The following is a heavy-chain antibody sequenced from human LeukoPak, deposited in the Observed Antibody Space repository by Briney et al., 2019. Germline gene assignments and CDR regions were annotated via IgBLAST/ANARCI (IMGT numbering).Heavy chain of an antibody. CDR2: IYYSGST. V-gene: IGHV4-59*01. Sequence: PSETLSLTCTVSGGSISSYYWSWIRQPPGEGLEWIGYIYYSGSTNYNPSLKSRVTISVDTSKNQFSLKLSSVTAADTAVYYCARGFSGYSYALDYWGQGTLVTVSS. D-gene: IGHD5-18*01. J-gene: IGHJ4*02. CDR1: GGSISSYY. CDR3: ARGFSGYSYALDY.